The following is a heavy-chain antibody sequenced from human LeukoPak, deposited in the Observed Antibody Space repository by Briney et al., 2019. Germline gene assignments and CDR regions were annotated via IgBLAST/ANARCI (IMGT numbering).Heavy chain of an antibody. J-gene: IGHJ4*02. D-gene: IGHD6-13*01. CDR2: ISYDGSNK. V-gene: IGHV3-30*04. CDR3: ARDGGGAAAGIVDY. CDR1: GFTFSSYA. Sequence: GGSLRLSCAASGFTFSSYAMHGVRQAPGKGLEWVAVISYDGSNKYYADSVKGRFTISRDNSKNTLYLQMSSLRAEDTAVYYCARDGGGAAAGIVDYRGQGTLVTVSS.